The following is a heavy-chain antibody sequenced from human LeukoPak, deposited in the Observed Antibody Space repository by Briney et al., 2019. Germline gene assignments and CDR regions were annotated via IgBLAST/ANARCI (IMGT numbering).Heavy chain of an antibody. J-gene: IGHJ3*02. D-gene: IGHD2-2*01. CDR1: GGSISTYY. V-gene: IGHV4-59*01. CDR3: ARVQGYCSSTSCWTYAFDI. CDR2: IYYTGSA. Sequence: KASETLSLTCTVSGGSISTYYWSWIRQPPGKGLEWIGYIYYTGSANYNPSLKSRVTISVDTSKNQFSLKLSSVTAADTAVYYCARVQGYCSSTSCWTYAFDIWGQGTMVTVSS.